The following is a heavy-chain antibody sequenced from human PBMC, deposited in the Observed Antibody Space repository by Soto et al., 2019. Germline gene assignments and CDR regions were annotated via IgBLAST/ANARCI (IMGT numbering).Heavy chain of an antibody. J-gene: IGHJ6*02. Sequence: QVQLVESGGGLVKPGGSLRLSCADSGFSFSDSYMSWVRQAPGKGLEWVAYISGSSGYTGYADSVKGRFTISRDNAKNSLYLQMNSLRGEDTAVYYCARDRWGYGPPDVWGQGTTVTVSS. D-gene: IGHD3-16*01. CDR1: GFSFSDSY. CDR2: ISGSSGYT. CDR3: ARDRWGYGPPDV. V-gene: IGHV3-11*06.